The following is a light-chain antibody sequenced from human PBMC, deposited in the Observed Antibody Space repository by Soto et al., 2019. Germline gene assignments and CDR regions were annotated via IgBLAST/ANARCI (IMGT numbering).Light chain of an antibody. J-gene: IGLJ2*01. CDR1: SSNIGAGYD. V-gene: IGLV1-40*01. CDR2: GNS. CDR3: QSYDSSLSVSV. Sequence: QSVLTQPPSVSGAPGQRVTISCTGSSSNIGAGYDVHWYQHLPGTAPKLLIYGNSNRPSGVPDRFSGSKSGTSASLAITGREPEDEADYSCQSYDSSLSVSVFGGGTKLTVL.